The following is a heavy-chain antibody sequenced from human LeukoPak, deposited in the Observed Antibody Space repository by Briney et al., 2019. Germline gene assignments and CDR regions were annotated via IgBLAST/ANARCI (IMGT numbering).Heavy chain of an antibody. V-gene: IGHV3-33*06. CDR1: GFTFSSYG. Sequence: GGSLRLSCAASGFTFSSYGMHWVRQAPGKGLEWVAVIWYDGSNKYYADSVKGRFTISRDNSKNTLYLQMNSLRAEDTAVYYCAKDHYIAVAEIDYWGQGTLVTVSS. CDR2: IWYDGSNK. J-gene: IGHJ4*02. CDR3: AKDHYIAVAEIDY. D-gene: IGHD6-19*01.